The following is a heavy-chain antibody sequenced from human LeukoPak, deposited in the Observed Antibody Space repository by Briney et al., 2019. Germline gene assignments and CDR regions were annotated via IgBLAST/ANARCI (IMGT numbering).Heavy chain of an antibody. CDR2: INSDGSST. CDR1: GFTFSSYW. D-gene: IGHD3-10*01. V-gene: IGHV3-74*01. J-gene: IGHJ4*02. CDR3: ARLGTMVRGVIIVPFDY. Sequence: PGGTLRLSCAASGFTFSSYWMHWVRQAPGKGLVWVSRINSDGSSTSYADSVKGRFTISRDNAKNSLYLQMNSLRAEDTAVYYCARLGTMVRGVIIVPFDYWGQGTLVTVSS.